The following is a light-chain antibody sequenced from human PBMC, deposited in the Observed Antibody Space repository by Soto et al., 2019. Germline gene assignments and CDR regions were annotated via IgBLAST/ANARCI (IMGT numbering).Light chain of an antibody. Sequence: EIVLTQSPGTLSLSPGERATLSCRASQSVSSSYLAWYQQKPGQAPRLLIYGASSRATGIPDRFSASGSGTDFTLTISRLGPEDFAVYYCQQYGSSPLYTFGQGTKLEIK. CDR1: QSVSSSY. CDR2: GAS. CDR3: QQYGSSPLYT. J-gene: IGKJ2*01. V-gene: IGKV3-20*01.